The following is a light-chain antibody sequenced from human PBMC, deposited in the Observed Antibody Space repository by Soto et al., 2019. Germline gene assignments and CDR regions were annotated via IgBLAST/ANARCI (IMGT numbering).Light chain of an antibody. CDR1: QAIRND. Sequence: AIQMTQSPSSLSASVGDRVASSCRASQAIRNDLGWYQQKPGKAPRLLIYAISTLHSGVPSRFTGSGSGTDFTLTISSLQPEDFATYYCLQDNNYPWTFGQGTKVDI. CDR2: AIS. V-gene: IGKV1-6*01. J-gene: IGKJ1*01. CDR3: LQDNNYPWT.